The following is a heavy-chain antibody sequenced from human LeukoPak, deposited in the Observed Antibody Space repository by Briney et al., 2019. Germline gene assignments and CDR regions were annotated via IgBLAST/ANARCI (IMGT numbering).Heavy chain of an antibody. CDR3: ARGGFLEWYLSDAFDI. V-gene: IGHV4-30-4*01. CDR1: GDSISSGDFY. J-gene: IGHJ3*02. Sequence: PSQTLSLTCSVSGDSISSGDFYWGWIRQPPGKALAWIASIYYTGNTYYNPSLKSRVIISVDTSKNQFSLKLSSVTAADTAVYYCARGGFLEWYLSDAFDIWGQGTMVTVSS. D-gene: IGHD3-3*01. CDR2: IYYTGNT.